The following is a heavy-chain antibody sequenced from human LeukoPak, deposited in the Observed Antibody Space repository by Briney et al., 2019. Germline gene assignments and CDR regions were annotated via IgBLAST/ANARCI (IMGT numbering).Heavy chain of an antibody. D-gene: IGHD3-3*01. CDR1: GYTFTSYG. CDR2: ISAYNGNT. V-gene: IGHV1-18*01. CDR3: ARGYYDFWSGYYHRYYFDY. Sequence: GASVKVSCKASGYTFTSYGISWVRQAPGQGLEWMGWISAYNGNTNYAQKLQGRVTMTTDTSTSTAYMELRSLRSDDTAVYYCARGYYDFWSGYYHRYYFDYWGQGTLVTVSS. J-gene: IGHJ4*02.